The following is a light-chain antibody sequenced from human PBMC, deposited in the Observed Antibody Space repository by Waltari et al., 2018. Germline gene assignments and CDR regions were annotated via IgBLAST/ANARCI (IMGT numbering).Light chain of an antibody. CDR3: SSYTGSDMDIV. Sequence: QSALNQPPSASGSPGQSVTTSCTGTSSDVGTYNYFSCYQQHPGKAPNLMIYDVTKRPPAVPDRFSASKSGNPASLTVSGLQAEDEADYYCSSYTGSDMDIVFGGGTKLTVL. J-gene: IGLJ3*02. CDR1: SSDVGTYNY. CDR2: DVT. V-gene: IGLV2-8*01.